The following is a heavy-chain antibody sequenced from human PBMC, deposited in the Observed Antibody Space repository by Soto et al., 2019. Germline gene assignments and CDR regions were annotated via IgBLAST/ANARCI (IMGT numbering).Heavy chain of an antibody. Sequence: QVQLVQSGAEVKKPGASVKVSCKASGYTFTSYGISWVRQAPGQGLEWMGWVSAYIGNTNYAQKLQGRVTMLTDTSTSTAYMEQRSLRSDDTDVYYCARVSPKTAPGRAAAGFDYWGQGTLVTVSS. J-gene: IGHJ4*02. CDR1: GYTFTSYG. CDR2: VSAYIGNT. CDR3: ARVSPKTAPGRAAAGFDY. V-gene: IGHV1-18*01. D-gene: IGHD6-13*01.